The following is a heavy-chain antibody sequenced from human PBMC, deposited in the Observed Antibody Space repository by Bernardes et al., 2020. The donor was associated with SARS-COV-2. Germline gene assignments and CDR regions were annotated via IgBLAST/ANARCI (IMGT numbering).Heavy chain of an antibody. CDR3: AHSYYDYVWGSYRHDAFDI. CDR1: GFSLSTSGVG. D-gene: IGHD3-16*02. J-gene: IGHJ3*02. CDR2: IYWDDDK. V-gene: IGHV2-5*02. Sequence: SGPTHVQPTQTLTLTCTFSGFSLSTSGVGVGWIRQPPGKALEWLALIYWDDDKRYSPSLKSRLTITKDTSKNQVVLTMTNMDPVDTATYYCAHSYYDYVWGSYRHDAFDIWGQGTMVTVSS.